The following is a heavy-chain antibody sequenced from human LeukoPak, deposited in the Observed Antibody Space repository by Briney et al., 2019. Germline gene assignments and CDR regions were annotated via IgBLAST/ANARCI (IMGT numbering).Heavy chain of an antibody. V-gene: IGHV3-66*01. CDR3: AREWNTRSLDC. J-gene: IGHJ4*02. Sequence: PGGSLRLSCAASGFTVSSNYMTWVRQAPGKGLEWVSVLYSGGTTYYADSVRGRFTISRDNSKNTLYLQMNSLRAEDTAVYYCAREWNTRSLDCWGQGTLVTVSS. CDR2: LYSGGTT. CDR1: GFTVSSNY. D-gene: IGHD2-2*01.